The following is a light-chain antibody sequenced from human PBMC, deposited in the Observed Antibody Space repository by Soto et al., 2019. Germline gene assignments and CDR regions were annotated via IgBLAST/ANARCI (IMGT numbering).Light chain of an antibody. CDR1: QGISSW. CDR2: DAS. J-gene: IGKJ2*01. Sequence: MTQSPATLSVAPGGRVTFSCRASQGISSWLAWYQQKPGKAPKLLIYDASSLESGVPSRFSGSGSGTEFTLTISSLQPDDFATYYCQQYNSYPYTFGQGTKLEIK. V-gene: IGKV1-5*01. CDR3: QQYNSYPYT.